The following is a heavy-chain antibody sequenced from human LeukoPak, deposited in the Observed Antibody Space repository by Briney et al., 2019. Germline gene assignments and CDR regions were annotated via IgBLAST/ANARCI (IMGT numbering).Heavy chain of an antibody. Sequence: PSETLSLTCTVSGGSISSYYWSWIRQPPGQGLEWIGYIYYSGSTNYNPSLKSRVTISVDTSKNQFSLKLSSVTAAGTAVYYCARGPYSYDSSGAFDIWGQGTMVTVSS. CDR2: IYYSGST. CDR1: GGSISSYY. V-gene: IGHV4-59*01. CDR3: ARGPYSYDSSGAFDI. J-gene: IGHJ3*02. D-gene: IGHD3-22*01.